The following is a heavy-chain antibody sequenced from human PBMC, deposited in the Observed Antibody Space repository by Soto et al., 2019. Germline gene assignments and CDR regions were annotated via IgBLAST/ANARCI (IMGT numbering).Heavy chain of an antibody. Sequence: QITLQESGPTLVKPTQTLTLTCTFSGFSLSTSRVGVGWIRQPPGRALEWLALIYWDDDKRYNPSLKSRLTXTXDXXKNQVVLTMTNVDPVDTATYFCTYTRIEEAAFFDYWGRGTLVTVSS. D-gene: IGHD6-13*01. CDR1: GFSLSTSRVG. CDR2: IYWDDDK. V-gene: IGHV2-5*02. J-gene: IGHJ4*02. CDR3: TYTRIEEAAFFDY.